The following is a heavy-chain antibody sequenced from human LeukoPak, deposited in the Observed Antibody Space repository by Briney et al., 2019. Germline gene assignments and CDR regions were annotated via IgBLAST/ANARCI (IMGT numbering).Heavy chain of an antibody. CDR2: IYHSGST. CDR3: ARPRPNARDLDI. Sequence: PSETLSLTCAVSGYSISSGYYWGWIRQPPGNGLEWIGSIYHSGSTYYNPSLKSRVTISVDTSKNQFSLKLSSVTAADTAVYYCARPRPNARDLDIWGQGTMVTVSS. D-gene: IGHD4/OR15-4a*01. V-gene: IGHV4-38-2*01. J-gene: IGHJ3*02. CDR1: GYSISSGYY.